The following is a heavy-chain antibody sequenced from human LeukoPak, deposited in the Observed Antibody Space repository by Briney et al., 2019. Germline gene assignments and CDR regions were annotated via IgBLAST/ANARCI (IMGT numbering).Heavy chain of an antibody. J-gene: IGHJ4*02. CDR2: INPNSGGT. V-gene: IGHV1-2*02. Sequence: ASVKVSCKASGYTFSDYYVHWVRQAPGQGLEWMGWINPNSGGTKYAQKFHDRVTMTRDTSIRTAYMEVSRLRSDDTAVYYCARSPDILTGETFDYWGQGTLVTVSS. CDR3: ARSPDILTGETFDY. D-gene: IGHD3-9*01. CDR1: GYTFSDYY.